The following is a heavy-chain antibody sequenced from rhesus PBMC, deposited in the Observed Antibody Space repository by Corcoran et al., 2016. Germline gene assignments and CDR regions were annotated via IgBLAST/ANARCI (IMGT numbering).Heavy chain of an antibody. CDR2: ISDSSGST. V-gene: IGHV4-99*01. D-gene: IGHD6-25*01. Sequence: QVQLQESGPGLVKPSETLSLTCAVSGYSISSGYYWGWIRQPPGKGLEYIGYISDSSGSTYYNPSLKSRVTISKDTSKTQFSLKLGSVTAADTAVYYCARRRQLASFDYWGQGVLVTVSS. CDR3: ARRRQLASFDY. J-gene: IGHJ4*01. CDR1: GYSISSGYY.